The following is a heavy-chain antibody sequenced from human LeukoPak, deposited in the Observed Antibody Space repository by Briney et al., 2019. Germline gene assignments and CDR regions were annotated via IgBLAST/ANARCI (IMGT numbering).Heavy chain of an antibody. CDR1: GFTFSSYE. D-gene: IGHD4-11*01. CDR2: ISSSGSTI. Sequence: PGGSLRLSCAASGFTFSSYEMNWVRQAPGKGLEWVSYISSSGSTIYYADSVKGRFTISRDNAKNSLYLQMNSLRAEDTAVYYCARDQYDALDIWGQGTMVTVSS. J-gene: IGHJ3*02. V-gene: IGHV3-48*03. CDR3: ARDQYDALDI.